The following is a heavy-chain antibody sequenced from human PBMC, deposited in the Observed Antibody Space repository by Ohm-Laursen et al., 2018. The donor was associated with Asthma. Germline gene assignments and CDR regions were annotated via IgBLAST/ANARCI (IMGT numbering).Heavy chain of an antibody. D-gene: IGHD6-19*01. Sequence: SLRLSCAASGFTFSSYGMHWVRQAPGKGLEWVAVIWYDGSNKYYADSVKGRFTISRDNSKNTLYLQMNSLRAEDTAVYYCARDSSRTLGIAVAGTLYFGYWGQGTLVTVSS. CDR2: IWYDGSNK. J-gene: IGHJ4*02. CDR3: ARDSSRTLGIAVAGTLYFGY. V-gene: IGHV3-33*01. CDR1: GFTFSSYG.